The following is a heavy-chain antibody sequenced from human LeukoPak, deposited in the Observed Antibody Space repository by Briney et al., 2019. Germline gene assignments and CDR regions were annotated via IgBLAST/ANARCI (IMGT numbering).Heavy chain of an antibody. CDR1: GGSISSYY. Sequence: SETLSLTCTVSGGSISSYYWSWIRQPPGKGLEWIGYIYYSGSTNYNPSLKSRVTISVDTSKNQFSLKLSSVTAADTAVYYCARGPEGGSRKITMVRGDRNLDYWGQGTLVTVSS. CDR3: ARGPEGGSRKITMVRGDRNLDY. J-gene: IGHJ4*02. D-gene: IGHD3-10*01. CDR2: IYYSGST. V-gene: IGHV4-59*12.